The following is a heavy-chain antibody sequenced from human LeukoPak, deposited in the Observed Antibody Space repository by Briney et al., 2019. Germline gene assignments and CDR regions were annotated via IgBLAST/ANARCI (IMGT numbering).Heavy chain of an antibody. CDR2: IDPNGNT. CDR3: ARGRVSNDFWSGYSHNWFDP. Sequence: SETLSLTCTLSGVAISRTTYYWAWIRQSPGRGLEWIGEIDPNGNTKYNPSLETRVTISLDTSKNQFSLRLSSVTAAETAIYYCARGRVSNDFWSGYSHNWFDPWGQGALVAVSS. V-gene: IGHV4-39*07. J-gene: IGHJ5*02. D-gene: IGHD3-3*01. CDR1: GVAISRTTYY.